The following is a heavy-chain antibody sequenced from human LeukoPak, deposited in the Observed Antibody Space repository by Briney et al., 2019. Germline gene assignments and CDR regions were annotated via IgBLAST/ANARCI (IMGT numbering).Heavy chain of an antibody. D-gene: IGHD3-3*01. Sequence: SETLSLTCAVYGGSFSGYYWSWIRQPPGKGLEWIGEINHSGSTNYNPSLKSRVTISVDTSKNQFSLKLSSVTAADTAVYYCAGSAGFWSGYYDYWGQGTLVTVSS. J-gene: IGHJ4*02. V-gene: IGHV4-34*01. CDR1: GGSFSGYY. CDR3: AGSAGFWSGYYDY. CDR2: INHSGST.